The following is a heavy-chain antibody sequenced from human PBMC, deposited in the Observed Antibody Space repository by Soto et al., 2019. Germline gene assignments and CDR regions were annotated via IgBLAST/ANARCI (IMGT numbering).Heavy chain of an antibody. J-gene: IGHJ3*02. CDR2: IYWDDDK. Sequence: QITLKESGPTLVKPTQTLTLTCTFSGFSLSTSGVGVGWIRQPPGKALEWLALIYWDDDKRYSPSLKSRLTISKDTSKSQVVLTMTNMDPVDTATYYCVYSSGYSWAFDIWGQGTVVIVSS. CDR3: VYSSGYSWAFDI. CDR1: GFSLSTSGVG. D-gene: IGHD3-22*01. V-gene: IGHV2-5*02.